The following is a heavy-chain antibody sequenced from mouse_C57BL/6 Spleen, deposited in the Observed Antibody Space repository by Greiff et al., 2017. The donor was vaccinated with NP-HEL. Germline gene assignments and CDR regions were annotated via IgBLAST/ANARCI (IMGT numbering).Heavy chain of an antibody. CDR2: IDPEDGDT. D-gene: IGHD2-4*01. CDR3: TTPYDYDKGWYFDV. V-gene: IGHV14-1*01. Sequence: EVQLQQSGAELVRPGASVKLSCTASGFNIKDYYMHWVTQRPEQGLEWIGRIDPEDGDTEYAPKFQGKATMTADTSSNTAYLQLSSLTSEDTAVYYCTTPYDYDKGWYFDVWGTGTTVTVSS. CDR1: GFNIKDYY. J-gene: IGHJ1*03.